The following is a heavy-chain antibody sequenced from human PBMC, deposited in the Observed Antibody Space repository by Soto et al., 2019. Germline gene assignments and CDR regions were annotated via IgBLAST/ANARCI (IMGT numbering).Heavy chain of an antibody. D-gene: IGHD1-26*01. CDR3: ARPYSGSYWAAFDI. CDR1: GGSVSSGSYY. CDR2: IHYSGSA. J-gene: IGHJ3*02. Sequence: PSETLSLTCTVSGGSVSSGSYYWSWIRQPPGKGLEWIGYIHYSGSANYSPSLRSRGTISVDTSENQFSLRLSSVTAADAAVYFCARPYSGSYWAAFDIWGQGTMVTVSS. V-gene: IGHV4-61*01.